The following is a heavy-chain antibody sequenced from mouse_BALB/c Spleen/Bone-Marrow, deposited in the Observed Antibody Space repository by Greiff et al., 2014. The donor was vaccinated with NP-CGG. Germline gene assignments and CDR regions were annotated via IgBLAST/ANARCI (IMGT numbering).Heavy chain of an antibody. CDR3: AREDYGSGFAY. CDR1: GYAFTSYN. D-gene: IGHD1-1*01. Sequence: EVKLVESGPELVKPGASVKVSCKASGYAFTSYNMYWVKQSHGKSLEWIGHIDSYNGGTSYNQKFKGKATLTVDKSSSTAYMHLNSLTSEDSAVYYCAREDYGSGFAYWGQGTLVTVSA. J-gene: IGHJ3*01. CDR2: IDSYNGGT. V-gene: IGHV1S135*01.